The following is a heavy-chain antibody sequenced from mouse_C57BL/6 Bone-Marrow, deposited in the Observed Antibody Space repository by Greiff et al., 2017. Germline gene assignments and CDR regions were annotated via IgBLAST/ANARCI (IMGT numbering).Heavy chain of an antibody. CDR2: ISSGGSYT. Sequence: EVQLVESGGDLVKPGGSLKLSCAASGFTFSSYGMSWVRQTPDKRLEWVVTISSGGSYTYYQESVKGRFTISNDNAKNTLYLQMSSLTSEDTAIYCCARLDRGYAMDYWGQGTSVTVSS. V-gene: IGHV5-6*01. J-gene: IGHJ4*01. D-gene: IGHD3-2*01. CDR1: GFTFSSYG. CDR3: ARLDRGYAMDY.